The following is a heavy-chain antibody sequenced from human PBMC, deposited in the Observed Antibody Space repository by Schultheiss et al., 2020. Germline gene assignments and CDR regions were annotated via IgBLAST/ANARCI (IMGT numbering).Heavy chain of an antibody. CDR1: GGSISSSSYY. V-gene: IGHV4-39*02. J-gene: IGHJ4*02. CDR3: ARDFREAAVDY. D-gene: IGHD6-13*01. Sequence: SETLSLTCTVSGGSISSSSYYWSWIRQPPGKGLEWIGYIYYSGSTYYNPSLKSRVTISVDTSKNQFSLKLSSVTAADTAVYYCARDFREAAVDYWGQGTLVTVSS. CDR2: IYYSGST.